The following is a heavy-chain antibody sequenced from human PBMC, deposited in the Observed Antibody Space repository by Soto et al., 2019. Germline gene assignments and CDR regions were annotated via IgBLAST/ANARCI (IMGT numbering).Heavy chain of an antibody. J-gene: IGHJ4*02. D-gene: IGHD6-19*01. V-gene: IGHV4-30-2*01. CDR1: GGSISSGGYS. CDR2: MYHSENS. CDR3: ARRYYSGWVDY. Sequence: QLQLQESGSGLVQPSQTLSLTCVVSGGSISSGGYSWSWMRQPPGKGLEWIGYMYHSENSYYNPSLESRVSLSVDRSNNQFSLELSSVTAADTAVYYCARRYYSGWVDYWGQGTLVTVSS.